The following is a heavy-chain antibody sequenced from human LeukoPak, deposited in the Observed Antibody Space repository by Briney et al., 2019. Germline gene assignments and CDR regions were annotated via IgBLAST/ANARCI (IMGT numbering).Heavy chain of an antibody. Sequence: PSQTLSLTCTVYGGSISSGGYYWNWIRQPPGKGLEWIGYIYHSGSTYYNPSLKSRVTISVDRSKNQFSLKLSSVTAADTAVYYCARGGVSWELPWGYWGQGTLVTVSS. D-gene: IGHD1-26*01. V-gene: IGHV4-30-2*01. CDR2: IYHSGST. CDR3: ARGGVSWELPWGY. CDR1: GGSISSGGYY. J-gene: IGHJ4*02.